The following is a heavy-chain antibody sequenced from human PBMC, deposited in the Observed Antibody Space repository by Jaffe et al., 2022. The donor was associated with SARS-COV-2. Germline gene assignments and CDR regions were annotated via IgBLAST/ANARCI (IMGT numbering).Heavy chain of an antibody. Sequence: EVQLVESGGGLVQPGGSLRLSCAASGFTFSSYWMSWVRQAPGKGLEWVANIKQDGSEKYYVDSVKGRFTISRDNAKNSLYLQMNSLRAEDTAVYYCARDVPYGSWGMDVWGQGTTVTVSS. CDR1: GFTFSSYW. D-gene: IGHD3-10*01. CDR3: ARDVPYGSWGMDV. V-gene: IGHV3-7*01. J-gene: IGHJ6*02. CDR2: IKQDGSEK.